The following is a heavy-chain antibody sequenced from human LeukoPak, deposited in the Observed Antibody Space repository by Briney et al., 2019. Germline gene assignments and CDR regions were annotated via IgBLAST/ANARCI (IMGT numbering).Heavy chain of an antibody. CDR3: ARSLRAGYGLLDS. D-gene: IGHD5-18*01. CDR1: GFTFSGFD. J-gene: IGHJ4*02. V-gene: IGHV3-48*03. CDR2: ISYSGSTI. Sequence: GGSLRLSCAASGFTFSGFDMNWVRQAPGKGLEWISYISYSGSTISYADSVKGRFTISRDNAKNSLYLQMNSLRAEDTAVYYCARSLRAGYGLLDSWGQGTQVAVSS.